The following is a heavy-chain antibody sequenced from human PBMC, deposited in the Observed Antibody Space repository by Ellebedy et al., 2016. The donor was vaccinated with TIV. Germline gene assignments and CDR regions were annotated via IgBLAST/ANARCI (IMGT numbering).Heavy chain of an antibody. CDR1: GFTFTTCA. CDR2: ISSSGSAT. Sequence: GESLKISCAASGFTFTTCALNWFRQAPGKGLEWLSYISSSGSATYYADSVKGRFTISRENAKNSLYLQMNSLRDEDTAVYYCVRDSDVVSPLVHADLWGQGTLVTVSS. CDR3: VRDSDVVSPLVHADL. D-gene: IGHD2-2*01. V-gene: IGHV3-48*02. J-gene: IGHJ4*02.